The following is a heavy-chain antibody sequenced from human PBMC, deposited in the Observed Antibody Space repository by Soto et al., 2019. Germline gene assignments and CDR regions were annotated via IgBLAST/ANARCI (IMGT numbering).Heavy chain of an antibody. V-gene: IGHV4-38-2*01. CDR2: IYHSGTT. D-gene: IGHD6-13*01. J-gene: IGHJ5*02. CDR3: ARSLLTSSWYAGS. CDR1: GYSISSGYY. Sequence: TLSLTCVVSGYSISSGYYWGWIRQPPGKGLEWIGSIYHSGTTYYNPSLKSRVTISLDTSRNQFSLKLTSVTAADTAVYYCARSLLTSSWYAGSWGQGTLVTVS.